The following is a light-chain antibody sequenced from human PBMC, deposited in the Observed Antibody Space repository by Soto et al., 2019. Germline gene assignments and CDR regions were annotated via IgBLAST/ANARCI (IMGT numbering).Light chain of an antibody. Sequence: DIQMTQSPSSLSASVGDRVTITCRASQSINSYLNWYQQKPGKAPKLLIYAASSLQSGVPSRVSGRGSGTDFTLNISSLQPEDFATYYCQQSYSTPHTFGQGTKLEIK. V-gene: IGKV1-39*01. CDR2: AAS. CDR1: QSINSY. CDR3: QQSYSTPHT. J-gene: IGKJ2*01.